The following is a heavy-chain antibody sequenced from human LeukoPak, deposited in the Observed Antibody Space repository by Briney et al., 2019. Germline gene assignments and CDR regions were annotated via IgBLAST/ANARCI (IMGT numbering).Heavy chain of an antibody. D-gene: IGHD3-22*01. Sequence: PSETLSLTCTVSGGSISSSSYYWGWIRQPPGKGLEWIGSIYYSGSTYYNPSLKGRVTISVDTPKNQFSLKLSSVTAADTAVYYCARRTSSGYYYFDYWGQGTLVTVSS. CDR2: IYYSGST. CDR3: ARRTSSGYYYFDY. CDR1: GGSISSSSYY. V-gene: IGHV4-39*01. J-gene: IGHJ4*02.